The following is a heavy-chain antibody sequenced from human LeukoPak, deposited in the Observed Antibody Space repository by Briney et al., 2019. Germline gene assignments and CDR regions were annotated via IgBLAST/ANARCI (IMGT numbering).Heavy chain of an antibody. D-gene: IGHD6-19*01. CDR1: GGSINSYY. V-gene: IGHV4-59*01. CDR3: ARGGGWSPYYFDY. Sequence: SETLSFTCTVSGGSINSYYWTWIRQPPGKGLEWIGYIYYSGSTSYNPSLKSRVTISVDTSKNQFSLQLSSVTAADTAVYYCARGGGWSPYYFDYWGQGTLVTVSS. CDR2: IYYSGST. J-gene: IGHJ4*02.